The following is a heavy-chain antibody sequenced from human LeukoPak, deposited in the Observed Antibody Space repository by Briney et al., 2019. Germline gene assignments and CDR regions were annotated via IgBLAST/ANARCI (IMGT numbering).Heavy chain of an antibody. CDR1: GFNLTNPF. Sequence: ASVKVSCKTSGFNLTNPFMHWVRQAPGQGLEWMGLINPTGDRTGYAQAFQDRLSMTRDTSISTAYMELSRLRSDDTAVYYCAREIVVAPLVWFDPWGQGTLVTVSS. V-gene: IGHV1-46*01. D-gene: IGHD3-22*01. J-gene: IGHJ5*02. CDR2: INPTGDRT. CDR3: AREIVVAPLVWFDP.